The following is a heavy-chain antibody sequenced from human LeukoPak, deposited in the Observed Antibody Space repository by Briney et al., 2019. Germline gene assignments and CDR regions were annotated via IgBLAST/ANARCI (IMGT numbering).Heavy chain of an antibody. Sequence: GGSLRLSCAASGFTFTSYVMHWVRQAPGKGLQWVALISYDGSNKYYADSVKGRFTISRDNSKNTLYLQMNSLRAEDTAVYYCARVYDSSGYYDYWGQGTLVTVSS. CDR3: ARVYDSSGYYDY. CDR1: GFTFTSYV. V-gene: IGHV3-30*03. CDR2: ISYDGSNK. J-gene: IGHJ4*02. D-gene: IGHD3-22*01.